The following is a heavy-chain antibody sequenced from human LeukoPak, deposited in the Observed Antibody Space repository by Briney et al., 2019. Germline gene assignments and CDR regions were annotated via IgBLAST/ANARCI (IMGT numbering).Heavy chain of an antibody. CDR2: IWYDGSNK. J-gene: IGHJ4*02. Sequence: GGSLRLSCATFGITFSSYTMNWVRQAPGKGLEWVAVIWYDGSNKYYADSVKGRFTISRDNSKNTLYLQMNSLRAEDTAVYYCAKDRSSILPAATASIDYWGQGTLVTVSS. V-gene: IGHV3-33*06. CDR3: AKDRSSILPAATASIDY. CDR1: GITFSSYT. D-gene: IGHD2-2*01.